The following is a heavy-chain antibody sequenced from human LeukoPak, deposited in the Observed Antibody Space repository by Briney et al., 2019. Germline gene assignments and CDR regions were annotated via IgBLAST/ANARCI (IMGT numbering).Heavy chain of an antibody. Sequence: GGSLRLSCAASGFSFSTYAMSWVRQAPGKGLELVSGICGNDGKTYYADSVKGRFTISRDNSKNTLHLQMNSLRAEDTALYYCAKDTGGSCYSAIAYWGQGALVTVST. J-gene: IGHJ4*02. CDR3: AKDTGGSCYSAIAY. V-gene: IGHV3-23*01. CDR1: GFSFSTYA. D-gene: IGHD2-15*01. CDR2: ICGNDGKT.